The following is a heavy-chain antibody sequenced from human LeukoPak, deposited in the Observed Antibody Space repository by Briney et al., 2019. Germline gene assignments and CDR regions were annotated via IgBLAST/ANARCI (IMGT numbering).Heavy chain of an antibody. CDR1: GFTFSSYA. J-gene: IGHJ4*02. D-gene: IGHD6-19*01. CDR2: IYSVGST. CDR3: ARNPSYSSSLY. Sequence: PGGSLRLSCAASGFTFSSYAMSWVRQAPGKGLEWVSVIYSVGSTYYADSVRGRFTISRDNSKNTLYLQMNSLRAEDTAIYYCARNPSYSSSLYSGQGTLVTVSS. V-gene: IGHV3-66*02.